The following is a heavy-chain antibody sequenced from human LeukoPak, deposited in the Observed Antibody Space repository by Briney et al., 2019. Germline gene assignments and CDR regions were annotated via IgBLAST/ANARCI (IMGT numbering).Heavy chain of an antibody. J-gene: IGHJ4*02. CDR3: ARDPPRDQSYYASGSYHYYFDY. V-gene: IGHV3-30-3*01. D-gene: IGHD3-10*01. CDR1: GFTFSNYA. CDR2: ISYDGSNK. Sequence: PGGSLRLSCAASGFTFSNYAMHWVRQAPGKGLEWVAVISYDGSNKYYADSVKGRFTISRDNSRNTLYLQMNSLRAEDTAVYYCARDPPRDQSYYASGSYHYYFDYWGQGTLVTVSS.